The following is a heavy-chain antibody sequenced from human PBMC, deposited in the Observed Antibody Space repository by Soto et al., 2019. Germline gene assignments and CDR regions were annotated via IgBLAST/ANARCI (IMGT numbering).Heavy chain of an antibody. CDR3: TRHVGFRDPFYYRGMDV. V-gene: IGHV5-51*01. CDR2: IYPDDSDT. J-gene: IGHJ6*02. Sequence: PGQALKLSCKGSGYSFSTYWIAWVRQMPGKGLEWMGIIYPDDSDTRYSPSLQGQVTISADKSINTAYLQWGSLKASDTAIYYCTRHVGFRDPFYYRGMDVWGQGTAVTVSS. D-gene: IGHD3-10*01. CDR1: GYSFSTYW.